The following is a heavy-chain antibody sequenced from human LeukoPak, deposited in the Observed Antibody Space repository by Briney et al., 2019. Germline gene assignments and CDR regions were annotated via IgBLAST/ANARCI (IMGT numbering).Heavy chain of an antibody. J-gene: IGHJ6*03. D-gene: IGHD3-10*01. CDR3: ARGSSYGSGIYYYYYYMDV. Sequence: SSVKLSCKASGGTFSSYAISWVRQAPGQGLEWMGGIIPIFGTANYAQKFQGRVTITADESTSTAYMELSSLRSEDTAVYYCARGSSYGSGIYYYYYYMDVWGKGTTVTVSS. CDR2: IIPIFGTA. CDR1: GGTFSSYA. V-gene: IGHV1-69*01.